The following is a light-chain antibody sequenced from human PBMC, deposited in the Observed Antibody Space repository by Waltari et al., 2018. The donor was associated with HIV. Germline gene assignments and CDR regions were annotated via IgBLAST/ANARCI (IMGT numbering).Light chain of an antibody. V-gene: IGKV3-15*01. CDR2: DAS. CDR1: QSVRSS. J-gene: IGKJ4*01. Sequence: EIVMTQSPATLSVSPGDSATLSCRASQSVRSSLAWYQQKPGQAPRLLIYDASTRATGVPARFSGSGSGTEFTLTIASLQSEDFAVYYCQQYNIWPPLTFGGGTKVEIK. CDR3: QQYNIWPPLT.